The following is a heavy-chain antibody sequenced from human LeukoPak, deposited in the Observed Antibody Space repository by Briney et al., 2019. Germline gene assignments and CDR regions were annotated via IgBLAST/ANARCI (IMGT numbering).Heavy chain of an antibody. J-gene: IGHJ4*02. V-gene: IGHV4-59*01. CDR2: IYYSGST. CDR3: ARRGYCSGGSCYSFDY. CDR1: GGSISSNY. D-gene: IGHD2-15*01. Sequence: SETLSLTCTVSGGSISSNYWSWFRQPPAKGLEWIGYIYYSGSTNYIPSLKSRVTISVDTSKNQFSLKLSSVTAADTAVYYCARRGYCSGGSCYSFDYWGQGTLVTVSS.